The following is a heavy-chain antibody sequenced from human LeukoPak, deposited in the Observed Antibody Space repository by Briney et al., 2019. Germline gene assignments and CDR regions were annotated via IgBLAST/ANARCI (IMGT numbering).Heavy chain of an antibody. CDR2: ISYDGSNK. Sequence: GGSLRLSCAASGFTFSSYAMHWVRQAPGKGLEWMAVISYDGSNKYYADSVKGRFTISRDNSKNTLYLQMNSLRAEDTAVYYCARSYSSGLVLDYWGQGTLVTVSS. CDR3: ARSYSSGLVLDY. J-gene: IGHJ4*02. V-gene: IGHV3-30*04. CDR1: GFTFSSYA. D-gene: IGHD6-19*01.